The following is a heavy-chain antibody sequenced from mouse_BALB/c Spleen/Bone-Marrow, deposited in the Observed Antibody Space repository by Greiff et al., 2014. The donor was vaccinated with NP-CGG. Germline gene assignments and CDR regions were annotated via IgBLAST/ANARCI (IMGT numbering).Heavy chain of an antibody. Sequence: QVQLKESGAELVKPGASVKLSCKASGYTFTSYWMHWVKQRPGQGLERIGEINPSNGRTNYNEKFKSKATLTVDKSSSTAYMQLSSLTSEDSAVYYCARRTTTVVATDYWGQGTTLTVSS. CDR3: ARRTTTVVATDY. V-gene: IGHV1S81*02. CDR2: INPSNGRT. CDR1: GYTFTSYW. J-gene: IGHJ2*01. D-gene: IGHD1-1*01.